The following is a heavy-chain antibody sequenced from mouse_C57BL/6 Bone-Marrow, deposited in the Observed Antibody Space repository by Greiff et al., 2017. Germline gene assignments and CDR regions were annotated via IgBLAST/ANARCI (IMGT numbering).Heavy chain of an antibody. CDR2: IDPEIGDT. CDR3: SSFDDSYVDF. J-gene: IGHJ2*01. V-gene: IGHV14-4*01. D-gene: IGHD2-3*01. CDR1: GFNIKDDY. Sequence: EVQLQQSGAELVRPGASVKLSCTASGFNIKDDYIHWVKQRPEQGLEWIGWIDPEIGDTEYASKFQGKATITSDTSSNTAYLQLSSLTSEDTAVYYCSSFDDSYVDFWGQGTPLTVAS.